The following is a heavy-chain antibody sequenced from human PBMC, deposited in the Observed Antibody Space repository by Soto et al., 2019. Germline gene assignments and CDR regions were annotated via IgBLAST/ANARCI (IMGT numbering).Heavy chain of an antibody. CDR1: GFTFGDYA. J-gene: IGHJ6*02. CDR3: TRSSMVRGVYYYYGMDV. CDR2: IRSKAYGGTT. Sequence: PGGSLRLSCTASGFTFGDYAMSWVRQAPGKGLEWVGFIRSKAYGGTTEYAASVKGRFTISRDDSKSIAYLQMNSLKTEDTAVYYCTRSSMVRGVYYYYGMDVWGQGTTVTVSS. V-gene: IGHV3-49*04. D-gene: IGHD3-10*01.